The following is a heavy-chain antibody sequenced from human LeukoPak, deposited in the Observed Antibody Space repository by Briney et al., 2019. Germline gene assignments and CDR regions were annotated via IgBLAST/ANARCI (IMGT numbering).Heavy chain of an antibody. CDR2: ITSDGSST. CDR1: GFTFDITW. V-gene: IGHV3-74*03. Sequence: GGSLRLSCAASGFTFDITWLHWVRQPPGKGLVWVARITSDGSSTTYAESVKGRFTISRDNGKSSLFLQMNSLRPEDTAVYYCAKSPFDIWGQGTMVTVSS. CDR3: AKSPFDI. J-gene: IGHJ3*02.